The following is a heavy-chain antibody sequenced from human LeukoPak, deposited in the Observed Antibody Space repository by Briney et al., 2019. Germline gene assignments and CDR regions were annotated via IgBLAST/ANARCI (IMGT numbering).Heavy chain of an antibody. Sequence: GGSLRLSCAASGFTFSSYAMSWVRQAPGKGLEWVSSIDSSSSYIYYADSVKGRFTISRDNAKNSLFLQMNSLRVEDTAVYYCARPGITGTMGYGAFDIWGQGTRVTVSS. J-gene: IGHJ3*02. V-gene: IGHV3-21*01. CDR2: IDSSSSYI. CDR3: ARPGITGTMGYGAFDI. CDR1: GFTFSSYA. D-gene: IGHD1-7*01.